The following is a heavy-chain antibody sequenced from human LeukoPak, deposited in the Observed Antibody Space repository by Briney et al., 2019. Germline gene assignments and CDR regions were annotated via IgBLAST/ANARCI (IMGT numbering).Heavy chain of an antibody. Sequence: PGRSLRLSCAGAGFTFSNYGMQWVRQAPGKGLVWVAVISYEGGTTYYADSVKGRFTISRDNSRNTLFLQMDNLQPEDTAVYYCAKEGTARISTWYENWGQGTLVTVSS. J-gene: IGHJ4*02. CDR1: GFTFSNYG. CDR3: AKEGTARISTWYEN. V-gene: IGHV3-30*18. D-gene: IGHD6-13*01. CDR2: ISYEGGTT.